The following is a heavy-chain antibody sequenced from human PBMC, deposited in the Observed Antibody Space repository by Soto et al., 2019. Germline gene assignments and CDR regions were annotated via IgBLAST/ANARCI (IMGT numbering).Heavy chain of an antibody. J-gene: IGHJ5*02. CDR3: ARKDKSGYFNWFDP. V-gene: IGHV5-51*01. CDR1: GYRFTSYW. Sequence: GESLKISCRTSGYRFTSYWIALVLHMPGKGLEWMGIIFPSDSDTRYSPSFQGQVTISADRSTSTVFLQWASLKASDTAVYFCARKDKSGYFNWFDPWGQGTLVTVSS. CDR2: IFPSDSDT. D-gene: IGHD3-22*01.